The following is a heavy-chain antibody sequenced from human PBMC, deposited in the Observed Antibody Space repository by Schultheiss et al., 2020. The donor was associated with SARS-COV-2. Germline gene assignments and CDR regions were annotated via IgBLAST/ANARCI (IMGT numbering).Heavy chain of an antibody. V-gene: IGHV4-59*08. CDR2: IYYSGST. Sequence: SQTLSLTCTVSGGSISSYYWSWIRQPPGKGLEWIGYIYYSGSTNYNPSLKSRVTISVDTSKNHFSLMLSSVTAADTAVYYCARPLQYYFGSGSYVDPWGQGTLVTVSS. D-gene: IGHD3-10*01. CDR1: GGSISSYY. CDR3: ARPLQYYFGSGSYVDP. J-gene: IGHJ5*02.